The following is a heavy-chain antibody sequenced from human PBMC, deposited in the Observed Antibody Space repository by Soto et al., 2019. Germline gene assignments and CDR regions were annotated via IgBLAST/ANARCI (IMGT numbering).Heavy chain of an antibody. CDR1: GGSVNGYY. CDR2: VNHSGEA. V-gene: IGHV4-34*01. Sequence: SETLSLTCAVYGGSVNGYYWIWVRQPPGKGLEWIGEVNHSGEATYNPSLQSRVSISLDTSNNHFSLKMTSVTAADTAIYFCARARYYDWCFDLWGLGTPVTVSS. D-gene: IGHD3-9*01. J-gene: IGHJ4*02. CDR3: ARARYYDWCFDL.